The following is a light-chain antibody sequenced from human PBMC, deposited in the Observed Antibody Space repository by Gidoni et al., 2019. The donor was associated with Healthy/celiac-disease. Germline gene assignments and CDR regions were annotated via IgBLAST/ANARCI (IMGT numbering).Light chain of an antibody. CDR1: SSDVGSYNL. CDR3: CSYAGSSTFEV. J-gene: IGLJ3*02. Sequence: QSALTQPDSVSGSPGQSTTISCTGTSSDVGSYNLVSWYQQHPGKAPIRMIYEVSKRPSGVSNRFSGSKSGNTASLTISGLQAEDEADYYCCSYAGSSTFEVVGGGTKLTVL. V-gene: IGLV2-23*02. CDR2: EVS.